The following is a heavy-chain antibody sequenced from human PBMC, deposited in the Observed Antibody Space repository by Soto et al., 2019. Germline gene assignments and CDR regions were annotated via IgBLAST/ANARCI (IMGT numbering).Heavy chain of an antibody. Sequence: PGGSLRLSCAASGFTFSGYSMNWVRQAPGKGLEWVSYISSSSSTIYYADSVKGRFTISRDNAKNSLYLQMNSLRDAATAVYYCARECRYYYGMDVWGQGTTVTVSS. CDR2: ISSSSSTI. CDR1: GFTFSGYS. D-gene: IGHD2-15*01. J-gene: IGHJ6*02. CDR3: ARECRYYYGMDV. V-gene: IGHV3-48*02.